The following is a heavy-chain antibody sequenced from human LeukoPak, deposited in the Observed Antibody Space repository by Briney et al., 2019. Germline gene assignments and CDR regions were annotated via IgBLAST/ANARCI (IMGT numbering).Heavy chain of an antibody. Sequence: GGSLRLSCAASGFTFSSYAMSWVRQAPGKGLEWVSAISGSGGSTYYADSVKGRFTISRDNSKNTLYLQMNSLRAEGTAVYYCAKAGLLLWFGEPIDYWGQGTLVTVSS. CDR3: AKAGLLLWFGEPIDY. CDR2: ISGSGGST. CDR1: GFTFSSYA. J-gene: IGHJ4*02. D-gene: IGHD3-10*01. V-gene: IGHV3-23*01.